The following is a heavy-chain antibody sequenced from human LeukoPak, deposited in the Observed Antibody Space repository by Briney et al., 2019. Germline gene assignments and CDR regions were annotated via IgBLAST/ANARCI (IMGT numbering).Heavy chain of an antibody. Sequence: GGSLRHSCAASGFTFSSYWMHWVRQAPEKGLVWVSRINSDGISTSYADSVKGRFTISRDNAKNSLYLQMNSLRAEDTAVYYCARDRPELLWFGELSCWGQGTLVTVSS. CDR3: ARDRPELLWFGELSC. CDR1: GFTFSSYW. D-gene: IGHD3-10*01. CDR2: INSDGIST. J-gene: IGHJ4*02. V-gene: IGHV3-74*01.